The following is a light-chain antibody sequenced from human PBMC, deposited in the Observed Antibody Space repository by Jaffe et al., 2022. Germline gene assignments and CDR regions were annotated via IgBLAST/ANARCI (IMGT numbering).Light chain of an antibody. CDR3: TSYGGSNNLL. CDR1: AGDIGAYTY. V-gene: IGLV2-8*01. J-gene: IGLJ2*01. CDR2: EAT. Sequence: QSALTQPPSASGSPGQSVTLSCTGTAGDIGAYTYVSWYQQHPGKAPKLMIYEATKRPSGVPDRFSGSKSGNTASLTVSGLQAEDEADYYCTSYGGSNNLLFGGGTKLTVL.